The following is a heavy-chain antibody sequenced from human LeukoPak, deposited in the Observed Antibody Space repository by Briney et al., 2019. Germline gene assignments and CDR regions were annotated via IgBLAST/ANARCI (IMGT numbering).Heavy chain of an antibody. J-gene: IGHJ4*02. CDR2: ISGNAGST. V-gene: IGHV3-23*01. CDR1: GFTFSNYA. CDR3: AKTSGSYFAGFDS. D-gene: IGHD3-22*01. Sequence: GGSLRLSCTASGFTFSNYAMTWVRQAPGKGLEWVSGISGNAGSTYYADSVKGRFTISRDYSKSSLHLQMNSLRAEDTAVYYCAKTSGSYFAGFDSWGQGTLVTVSS.